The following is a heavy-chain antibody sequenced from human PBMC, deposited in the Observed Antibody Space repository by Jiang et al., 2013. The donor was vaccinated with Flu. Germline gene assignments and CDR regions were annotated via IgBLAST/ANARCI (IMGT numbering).Heavy chain of an antibody. D-gene: IGHD2/OR15-2a*01. CDR1: GGSISSYY. V-gene: IGHV4-59*08. CDR3: ARQLESPPIWFDP. J-gene: IGHJ5*02. Sequence: GSGLVKPSETLSLTCTVSGGSISSYYWSWIRQPPGKGLEWIGYIYYSGSTNYNPSLKSRVTISVDTSKNQFSLKLSSVTAADTAVYYCARQLESPPIWFDPWGQGTLVTVSS. CDR2: IYYSGST.